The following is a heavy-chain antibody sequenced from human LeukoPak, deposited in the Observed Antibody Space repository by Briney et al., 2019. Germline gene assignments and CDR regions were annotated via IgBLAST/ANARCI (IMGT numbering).Heavy chain of an antibody. CDR3: ARGSTGDKSNN. V-gene: IGHV4-31*03. D-gene: IGHD7-27*01. Sequence: PSQTLSLTCTVSGGSISSGGYYWSWIRQLPGKGLEWIGYIYYSGTTSYNPSLKSRLTISLDTSENQFSLKLSSVTAADTAVYYYARGSTGDKSNNWGQGTLVTVSS. CDR2: IYYSGTT. J-gene: IGHJ4*02. CDR1: GGSISSGGYY.